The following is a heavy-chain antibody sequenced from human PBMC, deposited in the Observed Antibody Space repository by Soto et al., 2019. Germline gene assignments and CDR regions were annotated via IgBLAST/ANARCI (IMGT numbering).Heavy chain of an antibody. CDR1: GFTFSSYA. J-gene: IGHJ6*02. Sequence: GGSLRLSCAASGFTFSSYAMSWVRQAPGKGLEWVSAISGSGGSTYYADSVKGRFTISRDNSKNTLYLQMNSLRAEDTAVYYCARENIVVVVAASDYYGMDVWGQGTTVTVSS. D-gene: IGHD2-15*01. V-gene: IGHV3-23*01. CDR3: ARENIVVVVAASDYYGMDV. CDR2: ISGSGGST.